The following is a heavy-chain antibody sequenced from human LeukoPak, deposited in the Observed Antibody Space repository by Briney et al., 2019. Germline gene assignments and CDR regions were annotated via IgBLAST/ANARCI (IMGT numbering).Heavy chain of an antibody. D-gene: IGHD6-13*01. J-gene: IGHJ6*02. CDR1: GFTFSRYA. Sequence: EPGGSLRLSWAASGFTFSRYAMGWVRQAPGEGGGWVSAIIGRGGSTYYAASVKCRFTISRDNSKNTLYLQMNSLRAEDTAVYYCAKDSSSWSGYYYYGMDVWGQGTTVTVSS. CDR3: AKDSSSWSGYYYYGMDV. CDR2: IIGRGGST. V-gene: IGHV3-23*01.